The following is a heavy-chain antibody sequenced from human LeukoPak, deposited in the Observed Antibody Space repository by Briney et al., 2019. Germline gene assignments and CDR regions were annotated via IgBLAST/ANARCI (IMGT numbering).Heavy chain of an antibody. CDR1: GYSFTSYW. V-gene: IGHV5-51*01. Sequence: GESLKISCKGSGYSFTSYWIGWVRHMAGKGLEWMGIIYPGDSDTRYSPSLQGEVTISADKSISTAYLQWSSLKASDTAMYYCARHRSDYGDYYYYCYMDVWGKGTTVTISS. D-gene: IGHD4-17*01. J-gene: IGHJ6*03. CDR3: ARHRSDYGDYYYYCYMDV. CDR2: IYPGDSDT.